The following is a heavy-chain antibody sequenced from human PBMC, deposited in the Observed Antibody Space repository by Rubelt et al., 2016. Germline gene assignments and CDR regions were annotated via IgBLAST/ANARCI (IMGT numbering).Heavy chain of an antibody. Sequence: EWVAVIWYDGSNKYYADSVKGRFTISRDNSKNTLYLQMNNLRAEDTAVYYCAREGDIVGATTAFDYWGQGTLVTVSS. J-gene: IGHJ4*02. CDR2: IWYDGSNK. CDR3: AREGDIVGATTAFDY. D-gene: IGHD1-26*01. V-gene: IGHV3-33*01.